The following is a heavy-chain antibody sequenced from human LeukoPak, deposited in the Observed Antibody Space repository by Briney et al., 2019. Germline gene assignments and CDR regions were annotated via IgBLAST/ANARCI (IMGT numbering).Heavy chain of an antibody. J-gene: IGHJ4*02. CDR2: IYHSGST. D-gene: IGHD3-10*01. V-gene: IGHV4-30-2*01. Sequence: PSQTLSLTCAVSGGSISSGGYSWSWIRQPPGKGLEWIGYIYHSGSTYYNPSLKSRVTISVDRSKNQFSLKLSSVTAADTAVYYCARAPTLLWFGAFDYWGQGTLVTVSS. CDR3: ARAPTLLWFGAFDY. CDR1: GGSISSGGYS.